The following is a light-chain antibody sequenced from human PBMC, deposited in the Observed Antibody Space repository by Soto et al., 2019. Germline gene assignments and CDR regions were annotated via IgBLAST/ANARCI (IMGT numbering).Light chain of an antibody. CDR2: AAS. CDR1: QGISKY. CDR3: HMYNSAPKLT. V-gene: IGKV1-27*01. J-gene: IGKJ4*01. Sequence: DIQMPLSPSSLSASVGDRVTITCRASQGISKYLAWYQQKPGKVPKLLIYAASTLQSGVPSRFSGSGSGTDFTLTISSLQPEDVATYYCHMYNSAPKLTFGGGTKLEIK.